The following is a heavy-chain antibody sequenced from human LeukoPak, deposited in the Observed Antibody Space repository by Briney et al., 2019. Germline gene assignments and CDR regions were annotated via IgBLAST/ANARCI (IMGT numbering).Heavy chain of an antibody. CDR3: ARSEPMTTVYSDY. CDR2: ISSSGSTI. D-gene: IGHD4-17*01. Sequence: GGSLRLSCAASGFTFSDYYMSWIRQAPGKGLEWVSYISSSGSTIYYADSVKGRFTISRDNAKNSLYLQVNSLRAEDTAVYYCARSEPMTTVYSDYWGQGTLVTVSS. CDR1: GFTFSDYY. V-gene: IGHV3-11*04. J-gene: IGHJ4*02.